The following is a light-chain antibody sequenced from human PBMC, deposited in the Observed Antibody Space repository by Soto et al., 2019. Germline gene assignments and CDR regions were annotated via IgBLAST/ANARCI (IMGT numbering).Light chain of an antibody. J-gene: IGKJ4*01. CDR2: GVS. Sequence: EIVSTQSPGTLSLSPGERATLSCRANQSVRSSYLAWYRQKPGQSPRLLIYGVSNRATGIPDRFSGSGSGTDFTLTISRLEPEDFAVYYCQQYGGAPLTFGGGTKVEIK. V-gene: IGKV3-20*01. CDR1: QSVRSSY. CDR3: QQYGGAPLT.